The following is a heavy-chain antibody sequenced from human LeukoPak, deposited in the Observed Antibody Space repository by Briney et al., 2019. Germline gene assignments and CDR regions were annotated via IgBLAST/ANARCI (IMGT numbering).Heavy chain of an antibody. V-gene: IGHV1-8*01. CDR2: MNPNSGNT. CDR1: GYTFTSYD. D-gene: IGHD3-10*01. Sequence: ASVKVSCKASGYTFTSYDINWVRQATGQGLEWMGWMNPNSGNTGYAQMFQGRVTMTRDTSTSTVYMELSSLRSEDTAVYYCARNGVGSGAYEPASYYYYMDVWGKGTTVTVSS. CDR3: ARNGVGSGAYEPASYYYYMDV. J-gene: IGHJ6*03.